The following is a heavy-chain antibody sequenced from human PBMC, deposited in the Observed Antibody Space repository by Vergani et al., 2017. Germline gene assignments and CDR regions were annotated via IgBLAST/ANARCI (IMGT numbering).Heavy chain of an antibody. J-gene: IGHJ5*02. Sequence: VQLLESGGGLVQPGGSLRLSCAASGFTFSSYAMSWVRQAPGKGLEWIGEIYHSGSTNYNPSLKSRVTISVDKSKNQFSLKLSSVTAADTSVYYCASRLGYCSSTSCYRSFDPWGQGTRVTV. CDR3: ASRLGYCSSTSCYRSFDP. CDR1: GFTFSSYAM. V-gene: IGHV4-4*02. CDR2: IYHSGST. D-gene: IGHD2-2*01.